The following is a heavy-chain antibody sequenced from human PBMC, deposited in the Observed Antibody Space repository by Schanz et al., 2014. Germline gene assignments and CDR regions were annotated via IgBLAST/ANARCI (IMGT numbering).Heavy chain of an antibody. D-gene: IGHD1-26*01. V-gene: IGHV3-23*04. CDR2: ISGSGGNT. J-gene: IGHJ4*02. CDR3: ARGGSGSHYRLDY. CDR1: GFAFSSYG. Sequence: EVQLVESGGGVVQPGRSLRLSCLASGFAFSSYGMNWLRQAPGKGLEWVSIISGSGGNTYYADAVRGRFTISRDNAKNTLYLQMNSLRPEDTAVYYCARGGSGSHYRLDYWGQGTLVTVSS.